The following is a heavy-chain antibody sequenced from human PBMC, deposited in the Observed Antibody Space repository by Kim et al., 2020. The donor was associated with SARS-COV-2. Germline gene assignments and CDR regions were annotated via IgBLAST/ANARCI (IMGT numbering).Heavy chain of an antibody. V-gene: IGHV4-34*01. D-gene: IGHD2-2*01. J-gene: IGHJ5*01. Sequence: SETLSLTCAVYGGSFSGYYWSWIRQPPGKGLEWIGEISPSGSTNYKPSLKSRVTISVDTAKNQFSLKLSSVTAADTAVYYCARGYCSSTSCYDWFDPWGQGTLVTVSS. CDR1: GGSFSGYY. CDR2: ISPSGST. CDR3: ARGYCSSTSCYDWFDP.